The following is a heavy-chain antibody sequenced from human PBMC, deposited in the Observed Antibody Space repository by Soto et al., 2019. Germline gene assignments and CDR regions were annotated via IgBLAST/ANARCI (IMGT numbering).Heavy chain of an antibody. CDR1: GYTFTSYA. Sequence: ASVKVSCKASGYTFTSYAMHWVRQAPGQRLEWMGWINAGNGNTKYSQKFQGRVTIIRDTSASTAYMELSSLRSEDTAVYYCARVGGYSTYYFDYWGQGTLVTVSS. D-gene: IGHD6-13*01. CDR2: INAGNGNT. V-gene: IGHV1-3*01. CDR3: ARVGGYSTYYFDY. J-gene: IGHJ4*02.